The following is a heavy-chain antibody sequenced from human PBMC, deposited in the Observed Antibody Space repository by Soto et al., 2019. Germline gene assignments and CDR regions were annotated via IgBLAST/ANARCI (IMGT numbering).Heavy chain of an antibody. J-gene: IGHJ3*02. Sequence: GGSLRLSCTASGFTFGDYAMSWFRQAPGKGLEWVGFIRSKAYGWTTEYDGIVKGRFTIYRDDSNSIAYLQMNSMKTEDTAVYYCTRLRHWSQNRDGLLSDAFDIWGQGTMVTVSS. CDR2: IRSKAYGWTT. D-gene: IGHD2-21*01. V-gene: IGHV3-49*03. CDR3: TRLRHWSQNRDGLLSDAFDI. CDR1: GFTFGDYA.